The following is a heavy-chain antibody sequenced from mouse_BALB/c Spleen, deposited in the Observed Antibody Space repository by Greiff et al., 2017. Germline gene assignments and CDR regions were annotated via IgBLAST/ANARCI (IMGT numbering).Heavy chain of an antibody. V-gene: IGHV5-6-5*01. CDR1: GFTFSSYA. CDR3: ARPVPSYWYFDV. CDR2: ISSGGST. J-gene: IGHJ1*01. Sequence: EVHLVESGGGLVKPGGSLKLSCAASGFTFSSYAMSWVRQTPEKRLEWVASISSGGSTYYPDSVKGRFTISRDNARNILYLQMSSLRSEDTAMYYCARPVPSYWYFDVWGAGTTVTVSS.